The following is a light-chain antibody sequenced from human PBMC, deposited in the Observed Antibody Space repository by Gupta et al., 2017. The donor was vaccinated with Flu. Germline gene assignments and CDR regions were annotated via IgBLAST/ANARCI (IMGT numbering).Light chain of an antibody. Sequence: GDALPNQDVDGFQQKPAQAPELLIYKDTERPSGIPERFSASGSGTTVTLTISGVQAEDEADYYCQSADSTSTYYVFGAGTKVTVL. J-gene: IGLJ1*01. CDR3: QSADSTSTYYV. V-gene: IGLV3-25*03. CDR2: KDT. CDR1: ALPNQD.